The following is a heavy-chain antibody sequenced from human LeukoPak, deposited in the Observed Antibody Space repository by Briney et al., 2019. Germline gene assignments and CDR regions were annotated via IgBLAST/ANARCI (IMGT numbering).Heavy chain of an antibody. J-gene: IGHJ5*02. V-gene: IGHV1-8*03. CDR1: GYSFTNYD. CDR2: MNPKSGDT. D-gene: IGHD3-10*01. Sequence: ASVKVSCKASGYSFTNYDINWVRQATGQGLEWMGWMNPKSGDTGYSQKFQGRVFITRDTSINTAYMELSSLGSDDTAVYYCARDGRGSRNSWFDPWGQGTLVTVSS. CDR3: ARDGRGSRNSWFDP.